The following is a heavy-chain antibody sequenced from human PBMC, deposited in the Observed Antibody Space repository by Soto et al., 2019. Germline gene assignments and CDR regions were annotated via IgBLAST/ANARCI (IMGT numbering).Heavy chain of an antibody. J-gene: IGHJ4*02. CDR2: ISGGGDTT. CDR1: GFTFNNYA. Sequence: EVQLLESGGGLVQPGGPLRLSCAASGFTFNNYAMTWVRQAPGKGREWVSAISGGGDTTSYADSVKGRFTVSRDGSKNTLYLQMSSLRAEDTALYYCAKGRGGSGSLTPRVDFWGQGTLVTVSS. V-gene: IGHV3-23*01. CDR3: AKGRGGSGSLTPRVDF. D-gene: IGHD3-10*01.